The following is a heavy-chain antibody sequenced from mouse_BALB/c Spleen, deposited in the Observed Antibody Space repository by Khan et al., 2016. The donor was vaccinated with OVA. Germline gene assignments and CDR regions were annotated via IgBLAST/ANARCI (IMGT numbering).Heavy chain of an antibody. CDR3: ARVGYSGTMDY. V-gene: IGHV9-3-1*01. D-gene: IGHD3-1*01. CDR1: GYTFTNNG. J-gene: IGHJ4*01. CDR2: INTYTGEP. Sequence: QIQLVQSGPELKKPGETVKISCKASGYTFTNNGMNWVKQAPGKGLKWMGWINTYTGEPTYAYDFKGRFAFSLETSASTAYLQINNLKKEDTAKYFCARVGYSGTMDYWGQGTAVTVA.